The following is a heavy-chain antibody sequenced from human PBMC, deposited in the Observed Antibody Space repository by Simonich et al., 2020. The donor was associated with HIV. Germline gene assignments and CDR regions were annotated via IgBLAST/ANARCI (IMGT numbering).Heavy chain of an antibody. CDR2: ISHSGST. CDR3: VRHVPASPGFLY. Sequence: QVQLQQWGAGLLKPSETLSLTCAVYGGSFSGNFWTWIRQTPGKGLEWIGEISHSGSTNYNPSLKSRVTISVDTSANQFSLKLSSVTAADTAVYYCVRHVPASPGFLYWGQGTLVTVSS. CDR1: GGSFSGNF. V-gene: IGHV4-34*01. J-gene: IGHJ4*02.